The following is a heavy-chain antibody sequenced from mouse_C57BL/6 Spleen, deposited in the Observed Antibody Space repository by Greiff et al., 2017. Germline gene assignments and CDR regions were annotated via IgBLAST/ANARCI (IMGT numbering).Heavy chain of an antibody. D-gene: IGHD2-5*01. CDR3: ASYGAYYSKRDDYAMDY. CDR1: GYAFTNYL. Sequence: QVQLKESGAELVRPGTSVKVSCKASGYAFTNYLIEGVKQRPGQGLEWIGVINPGSGGTNYNEQYKGKATLTADKSSSTAYMQLISLTSEDSAVYFCASYGAYYSKRDDYAMDYWGQGTSVTVAS. V-gene: IGHV1-54*01. J-gene: IGHJ4*01. CDR2: INPGSGGT.